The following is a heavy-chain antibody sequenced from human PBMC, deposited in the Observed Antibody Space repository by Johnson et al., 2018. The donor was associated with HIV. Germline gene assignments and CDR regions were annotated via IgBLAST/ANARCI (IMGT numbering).Heavy chain of an antibody. V-gene: IGHV3-13*01. Sequence: VQLVESGGGLVQPGGSLRLSCAASGFTFGSYWMSWVRQSTGKGLEWVSAIGTAGDTSYPGSVKGRFTISRENAKNTVYLQMNSLRAEDTAVYYCARVLESKVAAGSWAFDIWGQGTMVTVSS. D-gene: IGHD6-13*01. CDR1: GFTFGSYW. J-gene: IGHJ3*02. CDR2: IGTAGDT. CDR3: ARVLESKVAAGSWAFDI.